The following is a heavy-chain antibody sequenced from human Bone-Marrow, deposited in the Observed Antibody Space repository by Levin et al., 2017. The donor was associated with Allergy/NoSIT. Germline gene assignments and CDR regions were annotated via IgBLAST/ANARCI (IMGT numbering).Heavy chain of an antibody. V-gene: IGHV3-15*01. D-gene: IGHD2-21*02. CDR1: GVIFINAW. J-gene: IGHJ4*02. CDR2: IKSKTDDGTT. Sequence: GESLKISCEASGVIFINAWMTWFRQAPGKGLEWVGRIKSKTDDGTTDYAAPVKGRFTISRDDSKNTVYLQMNSLKTEDTAVYYCTTMVVVTALDYWGQGTLVTVSS. CDR3: TTMVVVTALDY.